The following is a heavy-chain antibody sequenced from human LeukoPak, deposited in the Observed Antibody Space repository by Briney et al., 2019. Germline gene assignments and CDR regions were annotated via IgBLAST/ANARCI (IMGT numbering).Heavy chain of an antibody. J-gene: IGHJ4*02. CDR3: ARELPFDY. Sequence: GGSLRLSCTASGFTFSRYWMHWVRQAPGKGLVWVSRISGDGSTTNYAESVKGRFTISRDNAKNTLYLQMNSLRAKDTAVYYCARELPFDYWGQGTLVTVSS. CDR2: ISGDGSTT. V-gene: IGHV3-74*01. CDR1: GFTFSRYW.